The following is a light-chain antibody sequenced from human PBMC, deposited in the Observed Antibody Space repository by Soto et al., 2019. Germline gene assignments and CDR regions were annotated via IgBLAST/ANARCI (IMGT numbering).Light chain of an antibody. CDR1: QSISSY. CDR2: AAS. J-gene: IGKJ1*01. V-gene: IGKV1-39*01. Sequence: DIQMTQSPSSLSASVGDRVTITCRASQSISSYLNWYQQKPGKAPNLLIYAASSMQSGVPSRFSVSGSRTDFTLTISSLQPEDFPTYYCQQSYSTPRRFGQGTKVEIK. CDR3: QQSYSTPRR.